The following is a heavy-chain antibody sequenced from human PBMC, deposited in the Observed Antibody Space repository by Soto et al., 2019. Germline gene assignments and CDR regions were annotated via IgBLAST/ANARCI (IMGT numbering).Heavy chain of an antibody. Sequence: SPILSLTCAISGDSVSSNSAAWNWIRQSPSRGLEWLGRTYYRSKWYNDYAVSVKSRITINPDTSKNQFSLQLNSVTPEDTAVYYCARDQGLHYYDSSGYYYVIPFDAFDIWGQGTMVTVSS. CDR2: TYYRSKWYN. J-gene: IGHJ3*02. D-gene: IGHD3-22*01. CDR1: GDSVSSNSAA. V-gene: IGHV6-1*01. CDR3: ARDQGLHYYDSSGYYYVIPFDAFDI.